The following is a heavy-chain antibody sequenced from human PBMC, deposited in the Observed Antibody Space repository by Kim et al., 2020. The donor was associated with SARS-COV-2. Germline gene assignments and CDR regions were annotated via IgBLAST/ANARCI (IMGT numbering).Heavy chain of an antibody. CDR1: GGSFSDYY. D-gene: IGHD2-8*02. CDR2: IFHSGST. Sequence: SETLSLTCAVYGGSFSDYYWSWIRQPPGKGLEWIGEIFHSGSTNYNPSLQSRVSISVNTSKNQFSLKLTSVTAADTAVYYCARGPSDGSVVYVYDYYG. CDR3: ARGPSDGSVVYVYDYYG. J-gene: IGHJ6*01. V-gene: IGHV4-34*01.